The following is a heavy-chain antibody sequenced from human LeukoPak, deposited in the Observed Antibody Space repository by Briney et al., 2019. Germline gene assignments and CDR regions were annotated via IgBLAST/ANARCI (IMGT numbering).Heavy chain of an antibody. V-gene: IGHV3-7*03. CDR1: GFTFSSYA. CDR3: AKYVYGYSFDY. CDR2: IKQDGSEK. D-gene: IGHD3-10*01. Sequence: PGGSLRLSCAASGFTFSSYAMSWVRQAPGKGLEWVANIKQDGSEKHFVDSVKGRFTISRDNAKNSLFLQMNSLRVEDTAVYYCAKYVYGYSFDYWGQGTLVTVSS. J-gene: IGHJ4*02.